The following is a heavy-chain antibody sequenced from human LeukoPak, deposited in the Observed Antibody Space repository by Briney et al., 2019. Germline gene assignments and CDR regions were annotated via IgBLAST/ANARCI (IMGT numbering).Heavy chain of an antibody. Sequence: GGSLRLSCAASGFTFSSYEMNWVRQAPGKGLEWVSYISSSGSTIYYADSVKGRFTISRDNAKNSLYLQMNSLRAEDTAVYYCARAMVRGARGAFDIWGHGTMVTVSS. D-gene: IGHD3-10*01. V-gene: IGHV3-48*03. J-gene: IGHJ3*02. CDR1: GFTFSSYE. CDR2: ISSSGSTI. CDR3: ARAMVRGARGAFDI.